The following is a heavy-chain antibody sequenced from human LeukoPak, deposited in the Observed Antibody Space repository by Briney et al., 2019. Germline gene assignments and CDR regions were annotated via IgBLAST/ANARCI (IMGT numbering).Heavy chain of an antibody. V-gene: IGHV3-30*03. CDR2: ISYDGSNK. Sequence: GGSLRLSCAASGFTFSSYGMHWVRQAPGKGLEWVAVISYDGSNKYYADSVKGRFTISRDNSKNTLYLQMNSLRAEDTAVYYCARDRLPTMIVVPTGWGQGTLVTVSS. CDR1: GFTFSSYG. D-gene: IGHD3-22*01. J-gene: IGHJ4*02. CDR3: ARDRLPTMIVVPTG.